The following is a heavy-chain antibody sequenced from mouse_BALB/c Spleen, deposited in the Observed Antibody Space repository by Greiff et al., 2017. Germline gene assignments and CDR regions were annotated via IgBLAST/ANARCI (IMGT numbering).Heavy chain of an antibody. V-gene: IGHV1S56*01. J-gene: IGHJ2*01. CDR2: IYPGDGST. Sequence: QVQLQQSGPELVKPGASVKMSCKASGYTFTSYYIHWVKQRPGQGLGWIGWIYPGDGSTKYNEKFKGKTTLTADKSSSTAYMLLSSLTSEDSAIYFCARGYVFDYWGQGTTLTVSS. D-gene: IGHD2-2*01. CDR3: ARGYVFDY. CDR1: GYTFTSYY.